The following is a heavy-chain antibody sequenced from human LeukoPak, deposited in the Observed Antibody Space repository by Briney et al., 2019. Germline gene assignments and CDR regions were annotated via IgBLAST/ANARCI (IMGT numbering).Heavy chain of an antibody. CDR2: ISGSGGST. D-gene: IGHD4-23*01. V-gene: IGHV3-23*01. Sequence: GGSLRLSCAASGFTFSSYAMSWVRQAPGKGLGWVSAISGSGGSTYYADSVKGRFAISRDNSKNTLYLQMNSLRAEDTAVYYCAKLYGGNYFDYWGQGTLVTVSS. J-gene: IGHJ4*02. CDR3: AKLYGGNYFDY. CDR1: GFTFSSYA.